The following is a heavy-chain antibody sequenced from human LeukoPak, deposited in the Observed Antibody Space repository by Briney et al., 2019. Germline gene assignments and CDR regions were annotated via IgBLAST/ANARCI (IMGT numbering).Heavy chain of an antibody. CDR3: ARVRPGSNYVDFDY. CDR2: ISYDGSNK. Sequence: GRSLRLSCAASGFTFGSCGMHWVRQAPGKGLEWVAVISYDGSNKYYAGSVKGRFTISRDNSKSTLYLQMNSLRAEDTAVYYCARVRPGSNYVDFDYWGQGTLVTVSS. D-gene: IGHD4-11*01. V-gene: IGHV3-33*05. J-gene: IGHJ4*02. CDR1: GFTFGSCG.